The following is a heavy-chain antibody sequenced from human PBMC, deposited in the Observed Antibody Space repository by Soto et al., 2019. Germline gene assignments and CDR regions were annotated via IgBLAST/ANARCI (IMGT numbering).Heavy chain of an antibody. CDR2: IYYSGST. V-gene: IGHV4-31*03. CDR3: ARGLPYNWFDP. D-gene: IGHD5-18*01. CDR1: GGSISSGGYY. Sequence: QVQLQESGPGLVKPSQTLSLTCTVSGGSISSGGYYWSWIRQHPGKGLEWIGYIYYSGSTYYNPSLKSXVTRSXXTSKNQFPLNLSSVTAADPAVYYCARGLPYNWFDPWGQGTLVTVSS. J-gene: IGHJ5*02.